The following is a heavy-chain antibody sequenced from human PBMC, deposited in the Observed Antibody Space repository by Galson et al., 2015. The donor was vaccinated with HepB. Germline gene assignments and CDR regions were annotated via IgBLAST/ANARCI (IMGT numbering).Heavy chain of an antibody. CDR2: IIPILGIA. D-gene: IGHD3-10*01. CDR3: ARDSSLLWFGDGDY. J-gene: IGHJ4*02. CDR1: GGTFSSYA. Sequence: VKVSCKASGGTFSSYAISWVRQAPGQGLEWMGRIIPILGIANYAQKFQGRVTITADKSTSTAYMELSSLRSEDTAVYYCARDSSLLWFGDGDYWGQGTLVTVSS. V-gene: IGHV1-69*10.